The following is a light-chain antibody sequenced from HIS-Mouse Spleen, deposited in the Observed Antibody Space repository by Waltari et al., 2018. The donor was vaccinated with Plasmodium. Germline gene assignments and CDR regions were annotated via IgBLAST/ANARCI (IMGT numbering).Light chain of an antibody. CDR1: QSVSSC. J-gene: IGKJ5*01. CDR3: QQRSNWPIT. CDR2: DAS. V-gene: IGKV3-11*01. Sequence: EIVLTQSPATLSLSPGERATLSCRASQSVSSCLAWYQQKPGQAPRLLIYDASNRSTGIPARFSGSGSGTDFTLTISRLEPEDFAVYYCQQRSNWPITSGQGTRLEI.